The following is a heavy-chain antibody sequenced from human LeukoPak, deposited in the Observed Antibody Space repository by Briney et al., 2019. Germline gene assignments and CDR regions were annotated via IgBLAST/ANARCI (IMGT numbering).Heavy chain of an antibody. V-gene: IGHV3-33*08. CDR1: GITFSTYA. J-gene: IGHJ4*02. CDR2: IWYDGSKE. Sequence: GGSLRLSCVASGITFSTYAMSWVRQAPGKGLEWVAVIWYDGSKENYVDSVKGRVTISRDNLKNTLYLQMNSLRAEDTAVYYCARNNGNWGTFDYWGQGTLVTVSS. CDR3: ARNNGNWGTFDY. D-gene: IGHD7-27*01.